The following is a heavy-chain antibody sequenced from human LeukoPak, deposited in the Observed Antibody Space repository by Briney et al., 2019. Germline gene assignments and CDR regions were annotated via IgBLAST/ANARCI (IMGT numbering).Heavy chain of an antibody. CDR2: IYDSGST. V-gene: IGHV4-59*11. D-gene: IGHD2-21*01. J-gene: IGHJ4*02. CDR3: ARGTYCGSDCYSFEY. Sequence: SETPSLTCTVSGGSISSLYWSWVRQPPGKGLEWIGYIYDSGSTNYNPSLKRRVTMSVDTSKNQFSLKLSSVTAADTAVYYCARGTYCGSDCYSFEYWGQGTLVTVSS. CDR1: GGSISSLY.